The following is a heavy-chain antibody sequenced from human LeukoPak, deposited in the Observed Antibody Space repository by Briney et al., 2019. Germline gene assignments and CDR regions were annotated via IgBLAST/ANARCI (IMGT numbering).Heavy chain of an antibody. J-gene: IGHJ4*02. CDR3: ARVLGSGTQREDY. V-gene: IGHV3-23*01. Sequence: GGSLRLSCAASGFTFSSYGMSWVRQAPGKGLEWVSAISGSGGSTYYADSVKGRFTISRDNSKNTLYLQMNSLRAEDTAVYYCARVLGSGTQREDYWGQGTLVTVSS. D-gene: IGHD3-10*01. CDR2: ISGSGGST. CDR1: GFTFSSYG.